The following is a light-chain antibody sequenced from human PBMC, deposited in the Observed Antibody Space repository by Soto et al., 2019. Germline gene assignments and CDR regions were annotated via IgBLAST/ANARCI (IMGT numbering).Light chain of an antibody. Sequence: EIVLTQSPGTLSLSPGERASLSCRASQSVSSNYLAWFQQKPGQAPRLLISGASNRASGIPARFSGSGSGTEFTLTISILQSEDFAVYYCQQYNNWPPWTFGQGTKVDI. V-gene: IGKV3-15*01. J-gene: IGKJ1*01. CDR3: QQYNNWPPWT. CDR2: GAS. CDR1: QSVSSN.